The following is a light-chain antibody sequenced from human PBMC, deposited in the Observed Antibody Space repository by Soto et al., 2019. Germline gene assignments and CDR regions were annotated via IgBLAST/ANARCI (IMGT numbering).Light chain of an antibody. CDR3: QQYGNSPIT. Sequence: EIELTQSPGTLSLTPGERATLPCRASQSVSNNYLAWYQQKPGQAPRLLIYGASNRATGIPDRFSGSGSGTDFTLTISRLEPEDFAVYYCQQYGNSPITFGQGTRLEI. CDR2: GAS. CDR1: QSVSNNY. V-gene: IGKV3-20*01. J-gene: IGKJ5*01.